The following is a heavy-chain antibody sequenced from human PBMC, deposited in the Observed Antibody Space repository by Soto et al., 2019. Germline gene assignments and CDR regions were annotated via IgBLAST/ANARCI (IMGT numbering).Heavy chain of an antibody. Sequence: SETLSLTCAVYGGSFSGYYWSWIRQPPGKGLEWIGEINHSGSTNYNPSLKSRVTISVDTSKNQFSLKPSSVTAADTAVYYCARGRYCSGGSCHRFDYWGQGTLVTVSS. CDR1: GGSFSGYY. D-gene: IGHD2-15*01. CDR2: INHSGST. V-gene: IGHV4-34*01. J-gene: IGHJ4*02. CDR3: ARGRYCSGGSCHRFDY.